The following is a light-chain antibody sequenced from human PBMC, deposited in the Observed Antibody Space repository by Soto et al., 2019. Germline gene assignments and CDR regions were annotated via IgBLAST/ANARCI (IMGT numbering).Light chain of an antibody. CDR1: QSFSNN. J-gene: IGKJ1*01. V-gene: IGKV3-15*01. Sequence: EIVMTQSPATLSVSPGERATLSCRASQSFSNNLAWYQQKPGQAPRLLIYGASTRATGIPARFSGSGSGTEFTLTINSLQSEDFAAYYCQQYNNWPGTFGKGTKV. CDR3: QQYNNWPGT. CDR2: GAS.